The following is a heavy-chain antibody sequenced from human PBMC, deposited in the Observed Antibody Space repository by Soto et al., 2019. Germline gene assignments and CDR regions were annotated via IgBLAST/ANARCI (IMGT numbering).Heavy chain of an antibody. V-gene: IGHV3-7*01. J-gene: IGHJ6*03. CDR1: GLTFSSYW. Sequence: GGSLRLSCAPAGLTFSSYWMIWVRQAPGKGLEWVANIKQDGSEKYYVDSVKGRFTISRDNAENSLYLQMNSLRAEDTAVYYCARDTRGYSYAGYYYYYYMDVWGKGTTVTVSS. CDR2: IKQDGSEK. CDR3: ARDTRGYSYAGYYYYYYMDV. D-gene: IGHD5-18*01.